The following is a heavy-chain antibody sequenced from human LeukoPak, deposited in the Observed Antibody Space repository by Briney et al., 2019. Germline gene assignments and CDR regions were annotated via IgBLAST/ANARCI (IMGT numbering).Heavy chain of an antibody. CDR2: ISYSGGT. CDR1: GGSISSSNYY. J-gene: IGHJ4*02. D-gene: IGHD6-19*01. Sequence: NPSETLSLTCTVSGGSISSSNYYWGWVRQPPGKGLEWIGSISYSGGTYYNPSLKSRVTISVDTSKNQFSLKLRSVTAADTAVYYCATGGGIAVAGRWGQGTLVTVSS. CDR3: ATGGGIAVAGR. V-gene: IGHV4-39*01.